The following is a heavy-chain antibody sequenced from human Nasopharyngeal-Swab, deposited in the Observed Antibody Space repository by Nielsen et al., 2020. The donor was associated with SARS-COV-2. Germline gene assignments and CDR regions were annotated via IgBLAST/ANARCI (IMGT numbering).Heavy chain of an antibody. J-gene: IGHJ6*02. CDR3: ARARGGGYYYGMDV. CDR2: ISYDGSNK. Sequence: GGSLRLSCAASGFTFSSYAMHWVRQAPGKGLEWVAVISYDGSNKYYADSVKGRFTIPRDNSKNTLYLQMNSLRAEDTAVYYCARARGGGYYYGMDVWGQGTTVTVSS. V-gene: IGHV3-30*04. D-gene: IGHD3-16*01. CDR1: GFTFSSYA.